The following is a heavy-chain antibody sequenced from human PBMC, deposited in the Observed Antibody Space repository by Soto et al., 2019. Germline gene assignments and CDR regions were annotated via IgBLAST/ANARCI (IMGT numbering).Heavy chain of an antibody. V-gene: IGHV3-30*18. D-gene: IGHD5-18*01. CDR1: GFTFRSYG. CDR3: ANFGRLSGRYSYGPFDL. Sequence: QVQLVQSGGGVVQPGRSLRLSCAASGFTFRSYGMHWVRQAPGKGLDWVAVISFDGSSEYYADSVKGRFAVSRDNSRNTLYLQMNSLRAEDTAVYYCANFGRLSGRYSYGPFDLWGQGAQVTVSS. CDR2: ISFDGSSE. J-gene: IGHJ4*02.